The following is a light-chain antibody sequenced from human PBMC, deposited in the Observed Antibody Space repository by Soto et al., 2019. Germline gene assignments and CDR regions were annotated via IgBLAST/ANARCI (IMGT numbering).Light chain of an antibody. CDR2: GAS. CDR1: QTVRNNY. V-gene: IGKV3-20*01. J-gene: IGKJ5*01. Sequence: EFVLTQSPGTLSLSPGERATLSCRASQTVRNNYLAWYQQKPGQAPRLLIYGASSRATGIPDRFSGSGSGTDFTLTISRLEPEDFAVYYCQQYGSSQITFGQGTRLEIK. CDR3: QQYGSSQIT.